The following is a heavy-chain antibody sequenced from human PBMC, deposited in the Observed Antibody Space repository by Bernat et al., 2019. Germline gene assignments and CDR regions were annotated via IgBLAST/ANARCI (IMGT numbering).Heavy chain of an antibody. CDR2: IYYSGST. D-gene: IGHD1-7*01. J-gene: IGHJ4*02. Sequence: QLQLQESGPGLVKPSETLSLTCTVSGGSISSSSYYWGWIRQPPGKGLEWIGSIYYSGSTYYNPSLKSRVTISVDTSKNQFSLKLSSVTAADTAVYYRARRVYNWNYVLPFDYWGQGTLVTVSS. CDR1: GGSISSSSYY. CDR3: ARRVYNWNYVLPFDY. V-gene: IGHV4-39*01.